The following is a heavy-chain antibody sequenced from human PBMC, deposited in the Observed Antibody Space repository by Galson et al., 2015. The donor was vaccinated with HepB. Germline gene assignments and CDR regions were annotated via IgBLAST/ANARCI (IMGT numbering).Heavy chain of an antibody. J-gene: IGHJ5*02. Sequence: SVKVSCKASGYTFTSYYMHWVRQAPGQGLEWMGIINPSGGSTSYAQKFQGRVTMTRDTSTSTVYMELSSLRSEDTAVYYCARLYGDDYGGNSGWFDPWGQGTLVTVSS. CDR3: ARLYGDDYGGNSGWFDP. D-gene: IGHD4-23*01. V-gene: IGHV1-46*01. CDR1: GYTFTSYY. CDR2: INPSGGST.